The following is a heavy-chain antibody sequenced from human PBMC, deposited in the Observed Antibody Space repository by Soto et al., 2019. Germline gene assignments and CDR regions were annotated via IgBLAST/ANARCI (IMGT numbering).Heavy chain of an antibody. CDR1: GFTFSSYS. V-gene: IGHV3-21*01. CDR2: ISSSSSYI. CDR3: ARDRVDIVVVPAAIRAFDI. Sequence: EVQLVESGGGLVKPGGSLRLSCAASGFTFSSYSMNWVRQAPGKGLAWVSSISSSSSYIYYADSVKGRFTISRDNAKNSLYLQMNSLRAEDTAVYYCARDRVDIVVVPAAIRAFDIWAQGTMVNVSS. D-gene: IGHD2-2*02. J-gene: IGHJ3*02.